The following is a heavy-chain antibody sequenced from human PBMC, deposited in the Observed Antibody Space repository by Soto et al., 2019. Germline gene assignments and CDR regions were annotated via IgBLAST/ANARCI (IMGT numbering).Heavy chain of an antibody. Sequence: QVQLVESGGGVVQPGTSLRLSCAASGFTFNNYGIHWVRQAPGKGLEWVAVIWYDGSKTYYADAVKGRFTISRDDSKNTLFLQMNFLRVEDTAMYYGARETGVIAVDLDLWGQGTLVTVSS. J-gene: IGHJ4*02. CDR3: ARETGVIAVDLDL. CDR2: IWYDGSKT. V-gene: IGHV3-33*01. D-gene: IGHD6-19*01. CDR1: GFTFNNYG.